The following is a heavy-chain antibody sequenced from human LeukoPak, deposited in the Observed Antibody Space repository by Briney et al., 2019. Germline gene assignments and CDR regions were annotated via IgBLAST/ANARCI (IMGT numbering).Heavy chain of an antibody. CDR3: ATAFGAVDFDY. CDR1: GYTFTGYY. CDR2: INPNSGGT. J-gene: IGHJ4*02. Sequence: ASVKVSCKASGYTFTGYYMHWVRQVPGQGLEWMGWINPNSGGTNYAQKFQGRVTMTRDTSISTAYMDLSSLRSGDTAVYYCATAFGAVDFDYWGQGTLVTVSS. D-gene: IGHD3-3*01. V-gene: IGHV1-2*02.